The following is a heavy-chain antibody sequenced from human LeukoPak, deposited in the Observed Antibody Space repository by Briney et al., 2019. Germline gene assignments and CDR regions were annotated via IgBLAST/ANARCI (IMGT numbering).Heavy chain of an antibody. J-gene: IGHJ4*02. CDR3: GRHLLRSVGSTGLDF. D-gene: IGHD1-26*01. CDR2: IRTKAYGETT. Sequence: PGGSLRLSCIASGFTLADHAMSWVRQAPGKGLEWVGFIRTKAYGETTEYAASVKGRLTILRDDSTNIAYLQMNGLKAEDTAVYYCGRHLLRSVGSTGLDFWGQGTLVTVAS. V-gene: IGHV3-49*04. CDR1: GFTLADHA.